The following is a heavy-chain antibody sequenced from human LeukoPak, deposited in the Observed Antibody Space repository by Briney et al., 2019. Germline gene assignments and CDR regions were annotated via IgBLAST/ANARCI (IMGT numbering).Heavy chain of an antibody. CDR2: ISGSGGST. Sequence: GGSLRLSCAAAGVTFSSYAMSLVRQAPGEGLEWVSGISGSGGSTHYADSVKGRFTISRDNSKNTLYLQINSLRAEDTALYCCAKASCSSTSCYRFDYWGQGTLVTVSS. V-gene: IGHV3-23*01. D-gene: IGHD2-2*02. CDR3: AKASCSSTSCYRFDY. CDR1: GVTFSSYA. J-gene: IGHJ4*02.